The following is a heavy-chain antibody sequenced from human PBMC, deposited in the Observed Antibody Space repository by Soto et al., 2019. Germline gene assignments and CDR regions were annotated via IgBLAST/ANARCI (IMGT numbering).Heavy chain of an antibody. D-gene: IGHD3-22*01. CDR2: ISYTGANT. CDR3: AKHMDDSGYFYVEGADH. J-gene: IGHJ4*02. CDR1: GFTFGRYA. V-gene: IGHV3-30*18. Sequence: GGSLRLSCVASGFTFGRYAMHWVRQFPGRGLEWVAVISYTGANTYYVGSVRGRFTISRDNSKNTLYLQMNSLRAEDTAMYYCAKHMDDSGYFYVEGADHWGQGTMVTVYS.